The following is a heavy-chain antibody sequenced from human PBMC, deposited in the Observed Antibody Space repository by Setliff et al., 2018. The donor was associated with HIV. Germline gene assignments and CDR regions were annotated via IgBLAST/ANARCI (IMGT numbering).Heavy chain of an antibody. D-gene: IGHD5-12*01. CDR3: ARRSGYAEDY. V-gene: IGHV4-34*12. Sequence: SETLSLTCAVYGGSFSGYYWNWIRQPPGKGLEWIGEIIHSGGTNYHPSLKSRVTISVDTSKNQFSLKLSSVTAADTAVYYCARRSGYAEDYWGQGTLVTVSS. CDR1: GGSFSGYY. J-gene: IGHJ4*02. CDR2: IIHSGGT.